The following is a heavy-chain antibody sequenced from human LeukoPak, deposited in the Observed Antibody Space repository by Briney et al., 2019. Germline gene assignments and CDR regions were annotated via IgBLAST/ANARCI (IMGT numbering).Heavy chain of an antibody. Sequence: ASVKVSCKTSGYTFTSYGISWVRQAPGQGLEWMGWISAYNGNTNYAQKLQGRVTMTTDTSTSTAYMELRSLRSDDTAVYYCGVLDGYDCDYWGQGTLVTVSS. D-gene: IGHD3-3*01. J-gene: IGHJ4*02. CDR2: ISAYNGNT. CDR3: GVLDGYDCDY. V-gene: IGHV1-18*01. CDR1: GYTFTSYG.